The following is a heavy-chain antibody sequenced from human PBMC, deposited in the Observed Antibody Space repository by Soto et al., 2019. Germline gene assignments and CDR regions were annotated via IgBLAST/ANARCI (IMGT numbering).Heavy chain of an antibody. D-gene: IGHD2-2*01. CDR2: IYSIGST. CDR1: GGSISGYY. Sequence: PSETLSLTCTVSGGSISGYYWSWLRQPPGKGLEWIGYIYSIGSTYYNTSLESRVTISVDPSKNQFSLKLSSVTAADTAVYYCARVPDRWGQGTLVTVSS. V-gene: IGHV4-4*08. J-gene: IGHJ5*02. CDR3: ARVPDR.